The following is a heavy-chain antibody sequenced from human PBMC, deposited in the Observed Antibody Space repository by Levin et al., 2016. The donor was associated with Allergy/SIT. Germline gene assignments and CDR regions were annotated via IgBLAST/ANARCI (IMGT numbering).Heavy chain of an antibody. CDR3: ARGNRTSWYEFDY. CDR2: IYSGGST. V-gene: IGHV3-53*01. D-gene: IGHD6-13*01. Sequence: GGSLRLSCAASGFTVISNYLNWVRQAPGKGLEWVSVIYSGGSTYYADSVKGRFAISRDNSKNTLYLQMNSLRAEDTAVYYCARGNRTSWYEFDYWGQGTLVTVSS. J-gene: IGHJ4*02. CDR1: GFTVISNY.